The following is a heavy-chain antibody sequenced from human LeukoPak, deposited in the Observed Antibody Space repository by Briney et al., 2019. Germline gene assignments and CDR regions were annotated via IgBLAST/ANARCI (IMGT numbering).Heavy chain of an antibody. CDR2: ISSSSSYI. V-gene: IGHV3-21*01. Sequence: GGSLRLSCAASGFTFSSYSMGWVRQAPGKGLEWVSSISSSSSYIYYADSMKGRSTLSRNTAKNSLYQLINSLTAEATAIYYYIKSHNDWGQGTLVTVSS. D-gene: IGHD1-1*01. J-gene: IGHJ4*02. CDR3: IKSHND. CDR1: GFTFSSYS.